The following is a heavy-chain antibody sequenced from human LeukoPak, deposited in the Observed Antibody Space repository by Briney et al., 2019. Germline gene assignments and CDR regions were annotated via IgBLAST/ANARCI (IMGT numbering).Heavy chain of an antibody. Sequence: PSQTLSLTCTVSGGSISSGDYYWSWIRQPPGKGLEWIGYIYYSGSTYYNPSLKSRVTISVDTSKHQFSLKLSSVTAADTAVYYCARDRRMVTAYGAFDIWGQGTMVTVSS. V-gene: IGHV4-30-4*08. D-gene: IGHD2-21*01. CDR1: GGSISSGDYY. CDR2: IYYSGST. J-gene: IGHJ3*02. CDR3: ARDRRMVTAYGAFDI.